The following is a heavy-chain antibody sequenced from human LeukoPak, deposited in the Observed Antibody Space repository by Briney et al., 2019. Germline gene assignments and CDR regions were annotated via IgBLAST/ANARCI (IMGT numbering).Heavy chain of an antibody. CDR3: TRGGGILTGYFTD. Sequence: SETLSLPCTVSGGSISSRPYYWGWVRQPPGKGLEWIGTISYSGSTYYNPSLKSRVTRSVDTSKNQFSLKLSSVTTADTAVYYCTRGGGILTGYFTDWGQGALVTVSS. D-gene: IGHD3-9*01. J-gene: IGHJ1*01. CDR1: GGSISSRPYY. CDR2: ISYSGST. V-gene: IGHV4-39*07.